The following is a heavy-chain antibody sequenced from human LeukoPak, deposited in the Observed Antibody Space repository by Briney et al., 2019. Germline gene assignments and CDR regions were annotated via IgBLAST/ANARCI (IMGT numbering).Heavy chain of an antibody. CDR3: ARDHEVLCSGGSCYPPGY. CDR1: GFTFDDYG. J-gene: IGHJ4*02. D-gene: IGHD2-15*01. V-gene: IGHV3-20*04. Sequence: GGSLRLSCAASGFTFDDYGMSWVRQAPGKGLEWVSGINWNGGGTGYADSVKGRFTISRDNAKNSLYLQMNSLRAEDTALYYCARDHEVLCSGGSCYPPGYWGQGTLVTVSS. CDR2: INWNGGGT.